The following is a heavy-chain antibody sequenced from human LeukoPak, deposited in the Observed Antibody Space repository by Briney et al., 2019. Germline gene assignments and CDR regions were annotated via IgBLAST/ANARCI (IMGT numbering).Heavy chain of an antibody. V-gene: IGHV4-59*01. CDR1: GGSISSYY. D-gene: IGHD4-17*01. CDR2: IYYSGST. J-gene: IGHJ4*02. CDR3: ARDGGSYGAVDY. Sequence: SETLSLTCTVSGGSISSYYWSWIRQPPGKGLEWIGYIYYSGSTNYNPSLKSRVTISVDMSKNQFSLKLSSVTAADTAVYYCARDGGSYGAVDYWGQGTLVTVSS.